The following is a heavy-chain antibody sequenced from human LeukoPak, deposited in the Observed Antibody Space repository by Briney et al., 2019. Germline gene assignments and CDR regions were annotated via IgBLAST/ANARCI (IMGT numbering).Heavy chain of an antibody. CDR3: AKYQRIVVVTAIGVDY. J-gene: IGHJ4*02. CDR1: GFTFSSYA. CDR2: ISGSGGST. D-gene: IGHD2-21*02. V-gene: IGHV3-23*01. Sequence: GGSLRLSCAASGFTFSSYAMSWVRPAPGKGLEWVSAISGSGGSTYYADSVKGRFTISRDNSKNTLYLQMNSLRAEYTAVYYCAKYQRIVVVTAIGVDYWGQGTLVTVSS.